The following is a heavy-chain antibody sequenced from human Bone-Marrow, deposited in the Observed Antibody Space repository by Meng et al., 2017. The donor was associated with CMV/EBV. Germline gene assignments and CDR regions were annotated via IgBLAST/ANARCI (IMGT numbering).Heavy chain of an antibody. CDR1: GGSISSSSYY. J-gene: IGHJ4*02. Sequence: SETLSLTCTVSGGSISSSSYYWGWIRQPPGKGLEWFGSIYYSGSTYYNPSLKSRVTISVDTSKNQFTLKLSSVTAADTAVYYCARRGMRWAYYFDYWGQGTLVTVSS. D-gene: IGHD2-8*01. V-gene: IGHV4-39*01. CDR3: ARRGMRWAYYFDY. CDR2: IYYSGST.